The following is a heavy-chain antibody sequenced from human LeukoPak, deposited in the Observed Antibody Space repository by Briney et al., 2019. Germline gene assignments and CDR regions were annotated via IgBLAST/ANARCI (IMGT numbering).Heavy chain of an antibody. D-gene: IGHD4-23*01. Sequence: ASVKVSCKASGYTFPGHHIHWVRQAPGQGLEWMGWINPKNGGTNYAQKFQGRVTMTRDTSINTAFMELSRLDSDDTAVYFCARDGYGGNSFDYWGQGTLVTVSS. CDR2: INPKNGGT. J-gene: IGHJ4*02. V-gene: IGHV1-2*02. CDR1: GYTFPGHH. CDR3: ARDGYGGNSFDY.